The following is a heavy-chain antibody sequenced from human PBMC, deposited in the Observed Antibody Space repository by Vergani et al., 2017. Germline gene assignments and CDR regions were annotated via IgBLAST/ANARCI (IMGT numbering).Heavy chain of an antibody. CDR3: ARDFRDTAMVFEFDP. Sequence: EVQLVESGGGLVKPGGSLRLSCAASGFTFSSYSMNWVRQAPGKGLEWVSSISSSSSYIYYADSVKGRFTISRDNAKNSLYLQMNSLRAEDTAVYYCARDFRDTAMVFEFDPWGQGTLATVSS. V-gene: IGHV3-21*01. J-gene: IGHJ5*02. D-gene: IGHD5-18*01. CDR1: GFTFSSYS. CDR2: ISSSSSYI.